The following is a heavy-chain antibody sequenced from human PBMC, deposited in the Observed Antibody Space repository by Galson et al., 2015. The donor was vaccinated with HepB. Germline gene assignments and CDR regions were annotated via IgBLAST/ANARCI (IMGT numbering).Heavy chain of an antibody. CDR2: ISSSSSTI. D-gene: IGHD3-22*01. Sequence: SLRLSCAASGFTFSSYSMNWVRQAPGKGLEWVSYISSSSSTIYYADSVKGRFTISRDNAKNSLYLQMNSLRAEDTAVYYCARPLYYYDSSGSVRRGWYFDLWGRGTLVTVSS. J-gene: IGHJ2*01. CDR3: ARPLYYYDSSGSVRRGWYFDL. V-gene: IGHV3-48*01. CDR1: GFTFSSYS.